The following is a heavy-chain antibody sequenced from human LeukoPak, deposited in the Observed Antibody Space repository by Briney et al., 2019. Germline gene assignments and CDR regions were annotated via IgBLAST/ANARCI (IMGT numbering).Heavy chain of an antibody. CDR1: GYSFRSYW. V-gene: IGHV5-51*01. D-gene: IGHD2-2*01. CDR2: IYPGDSDT. CDR3: TRHPTSISNPYYIDV. Sequence: GESPKISCKGSGYSFRSYWIGWVRQMPGKGLEWMGIIYPGDSDTRYSPSFQGQVTISVDTSISTAYLQWNTLKASDTAMYYCTRHPTSISNPYYIDVWGRGTTVTVSS. J-gene: IGHJ6*03.